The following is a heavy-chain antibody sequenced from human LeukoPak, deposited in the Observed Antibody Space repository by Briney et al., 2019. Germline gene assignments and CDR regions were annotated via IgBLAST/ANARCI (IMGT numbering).Heavy chain of an antibody. CDR2: IRYDGSNK. V-gene: IGHV3-30*02. CDR3: AKDGTYYYDSSGYWGYFDY. CDR1: GFTFSSYA. J-gene: IGHJ4*02. D-gene: IGHD3-22*01. Sequence: GGSLRLSCAASGFTFSSYAMHWVRQAPGKGLEWVAFIRYDGSNKYYADSVKGRFTISRDNSKNTLYLQMNSLRAEDTALYYCAKDGTYYYDSSGYWGYFDYWGQGTLVTVSS.